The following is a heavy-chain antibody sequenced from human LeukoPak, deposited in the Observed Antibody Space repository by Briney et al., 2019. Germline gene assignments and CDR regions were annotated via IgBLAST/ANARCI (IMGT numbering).Heavy chain of an antibody. V-gene: IGHV3-30-3*01. CDR2: ISYDGSNK. J-gene: IGHJ4*02. CDR3: ARDQLKEAVAGFFDY. D-gene: IGHD6-19*01. Sequence: PGGSLRLSCAASGFTFSSYAMHWVRQAPGKGLEWVAVISYDGSNKYYADSVKGRFTISRDNSKNTLYLQMNSLRAEDTAVYYCARDQLKEAVAGFFDYWGQGTLVTVSS. CDR1: GFTFSSYA.